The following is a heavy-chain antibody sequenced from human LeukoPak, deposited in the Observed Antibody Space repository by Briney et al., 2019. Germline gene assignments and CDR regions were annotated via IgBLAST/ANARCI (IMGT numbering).Heavy chain of an antibody. D-gene: IGHD2-15*01. CDR1: GFTFSSYA. Sequence: GGSLRLSCAASGFTFSSYAMNRVRQAPGKGLEWVSAISGSGSSTYYADSVKGRFTISRDNSKNTLYLQMNSLRAEDTAVYYCAKGVVVVAAKYYFDYWGQGTLVTVSS. V-gene: IGHV3-23*01. J-gene: IGHJ4*02. CDR2: ISGSGSST. CDR3: AKGVVVVAAKYYFDY.